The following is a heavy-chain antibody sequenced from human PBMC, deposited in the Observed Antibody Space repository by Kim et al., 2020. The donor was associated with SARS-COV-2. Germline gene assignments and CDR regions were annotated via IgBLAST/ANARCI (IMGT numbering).Heavy chain of an antibody. CDR3: AIPRLGH. Sequence: GGSLRLSCAASGFTFSSYAMNWVRQAPGKGLEWVATIFNSGGSTYYADTVKGRFSISRDNSKNTLYLQLNSLRVDDTAVYYFAIPRLGHWGQGSMVTVSS. J-gene: IGHJ4*02. CDR1: GFTFSSYA. V-gene: IGHV3-23*01. CDR2: IFNSGGST.